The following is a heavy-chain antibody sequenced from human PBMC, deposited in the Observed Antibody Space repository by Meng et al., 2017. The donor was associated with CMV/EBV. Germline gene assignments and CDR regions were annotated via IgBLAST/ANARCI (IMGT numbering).Heavy chain of an antibody. CDR2: INPSGGST. J-gene: IGHJ5*02. D-gene: IGHD2-2*01. V-gene: IGHV1-46*01. CDR1: GYTFTSYY. CDR3: ARGPSEVVPAAIWVSDNWFDP. Sequence: ASVKVSCKASGYTFTSYYMHWVRQAPGQGLEWMGIINPSGGSTSYAQKFQGRVTMTRDTSTSTAYMELSSLRSEDTAVYYCARGPSEVVPAAIWVSDNWFDPWGQGTRVTVSS.